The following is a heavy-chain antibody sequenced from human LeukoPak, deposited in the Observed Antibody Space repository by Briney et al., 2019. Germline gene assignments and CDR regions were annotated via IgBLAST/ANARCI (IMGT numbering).Heavy chain of an antibody. V-gene: IGHV3-23*01. D-gene: IGHD3-10*01. CDR2: ISGSGGST. CDR1: GFTFSSYG. CDR3: AKDSTPHYGSGSYYNEQVY. J-gene: IGHJ4*02. Sequence: GGSLRLSCAASGFTFSSYGMSWVRQAPGKGLEWVSAISGSGGSTYYADSVKGRFTISRDNAKNSLYLQMNSLRAEDTASYYCAKDSTPHYGSGSYYNEQVYWGQGTLVTVSS.